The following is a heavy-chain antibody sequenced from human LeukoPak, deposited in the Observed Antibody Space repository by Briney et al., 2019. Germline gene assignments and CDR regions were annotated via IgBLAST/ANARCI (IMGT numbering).Heavy chain of an antibody. J-gene: IGHJ4*02. CDR2: IYYSGST. D-gene: IGHD2-2*01. V-gene: IGHV4-59*01. Sequence: PSETLSLTCTVSGGSISSYYWSWIRQPPGKGLEWIGYIYYSGSTNYNPSLKSRVTISVDTSKNQFSLKLSSVTAADTAVYYCARVVDCSSTSCYALDYWGQGTLATVSS. CDR1: GGSISSYY. CDR3: ARVVDCSSTSCYALDY.